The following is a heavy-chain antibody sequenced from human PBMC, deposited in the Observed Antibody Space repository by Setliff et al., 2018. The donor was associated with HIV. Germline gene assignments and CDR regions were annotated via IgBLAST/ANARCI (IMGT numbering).Heavy chain of an antibody. CDR2: ISSDGNKN. CDR1: GFTFSTYA. J-gene: IGHJ1*01. Sequence: PGGSLRLSCAASGFTFSTYALHWVRQAPGKGLEWLAVISSDGNKNYYAESVRGRFTISRDNSKNTLYLQMNSLRAEDTALYYCASGGAFCSGATCYFNWGQGTQVTVSS. D-gene: IGHD2-2*01. CDR3: ASGGAFCSGATCYFN. V-gene: IGHV3-30*01.